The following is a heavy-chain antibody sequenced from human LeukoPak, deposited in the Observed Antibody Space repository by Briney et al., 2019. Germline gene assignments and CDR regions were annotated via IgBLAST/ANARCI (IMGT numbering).Heavy chain of an antibody. Sequence: PGRSLRLSCAASGFTFNNYGMHWVRQAPGKGLEWVAVIWYDGSDKYYADSVKGRFTISRDNAKNSLYLQMNSLRAEDTAVYYCARESTTMVRGVIINYYYYYMDVWGKGTTVTVSS. CDR1: GFTFNNYG. D-gene: IGHD3-10*01. V-gene: IGHV3-33*01. J-gene: IGHJ6*03. CDR3: ARESTTMVRGVIINYYYYYMDV. CDR2: IWYDGSDK.